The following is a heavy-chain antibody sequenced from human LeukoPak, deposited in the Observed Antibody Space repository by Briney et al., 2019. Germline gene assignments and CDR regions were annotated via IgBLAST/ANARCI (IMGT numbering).Heavy chain of an antibody. Sequence: GGSLRLSCAASGFTFSSYAVSWVRQAPGKGLEWVSTISGSGSNTYYADSVKGRFTISRDNSKSTLYLQMNSLRAEDTAVYYCAKGDSSGYYVLDYWGQGTLVTVSS. D-gene: IGHD3-22*01. CDR2: ISGSGSNT. V-gene: IGHV3-23*01. J-gene: IGHJ4*02. CDR3: AKGDSSGYYVLDY. CDR1: GFTFSSYA.